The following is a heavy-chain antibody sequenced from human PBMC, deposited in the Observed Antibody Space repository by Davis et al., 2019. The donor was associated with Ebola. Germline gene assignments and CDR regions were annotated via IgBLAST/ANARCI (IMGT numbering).Heavy chain of an antibody. CDR1: GYTFTSYG. CDR2: ISAYNGNT. D-gene: IGHD3-10*01. J-gene: IGHJ6*02. CDR3: ARHRYYYGSGGYYAFYYYYYGMDV. V-gene: IGHV1-18*01. Sequence: ASVKVSCKASGYTFTSYGISWVRQAPGQGLEWMGWISAYNGNTNYAQKLQGRVTMTTDTSTSTAYMELRSLRSDDTAVYYCARHRYYYGSGGYYAFYYYYYGMDVWGQGTTVTVSS.